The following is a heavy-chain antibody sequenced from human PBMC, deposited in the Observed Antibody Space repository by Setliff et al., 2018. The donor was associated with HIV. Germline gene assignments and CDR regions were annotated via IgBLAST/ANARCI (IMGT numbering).Heavy chain of an antibody. CDR1: GESLSPYY. V-gene: IGHV4-34*10. CDR3: ARASAERSSVRGLGIAFEI. Sequence: SETLSLTCAVHGESLSPYYWSWIRQPPGKGLEWIGEINHSGSNNYNPSLKSPVSMSVDTSKNQFSLNVSSVTAADTAVYYCARASAERSSVRGLGIAFEIWGHGTMVTVSS. J-gene: IGHJ3*02. CDR2: INHSGSN. D-gene: IGHD3-10*01.